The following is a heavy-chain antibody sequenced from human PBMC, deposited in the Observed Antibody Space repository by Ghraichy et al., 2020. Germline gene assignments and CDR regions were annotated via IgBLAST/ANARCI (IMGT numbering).Heavy chain of an antibody. CDR3: AKCLEQQLASADY. Sequence: GGSLRLSCAASGFTFSSYGMHWVRQAPGKGLEWVAFIRYDGSNKYYADSVKGRFTISRDNSKNTLYLQMNSLRAEDTAVYYCAKCLEQQLASADYWGQGTLVTVSS. CDR1: GFTFSSYG. J-gene: IGHJ4*02. CDR2: IRYDGSNK. V-gene: IGHV3-30*02. D-gene: IGHD6-13*01.